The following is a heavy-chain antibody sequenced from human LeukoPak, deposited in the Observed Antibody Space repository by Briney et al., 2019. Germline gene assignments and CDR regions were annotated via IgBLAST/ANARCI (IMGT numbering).Heavy chain of an antibody. CDR2: ISGYNGHT. D-gene: IGHD6-13*01. Sequence: ASVKVSCKASGYTFSSYGISWVRQAPGQGVEWMGWISGYNGHTNYARKLQGRVTMTTDTSTSTAYMELGSLRSDDTAVYYCARDKNSSTWYWFDPWGQGTLVTVSS. V-gene: IGHV1-18*01. CDR1: GYTFSSYG. J-gene: IGHJ5*02. CDR3: ARDKNSSTWYWFDP.